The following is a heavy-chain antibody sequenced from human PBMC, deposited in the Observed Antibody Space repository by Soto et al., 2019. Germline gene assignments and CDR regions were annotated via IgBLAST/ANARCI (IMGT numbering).Heavy chain of an antibody. Sequence: QVQLVQSGAEVKKPGASVKVSCKASGYTFTTAGISWVRQAPGQGLEWVGWISGYDGNTNYAPKLQDRVTMTTDTSTSTAYMELRSLRSDDTAVYYCARDACGGGCYSLGVSNWFDPWGQGTLVTVSS. J-gene: IGHJ5*02. V-gene: IGHV1-18*01. CDR3: ARDACGGGCYSLGVSNWFDP. CDR1: GYTFTTAG. D-gene: IGHD2-15*01. CDR2: ISGYDGNT.